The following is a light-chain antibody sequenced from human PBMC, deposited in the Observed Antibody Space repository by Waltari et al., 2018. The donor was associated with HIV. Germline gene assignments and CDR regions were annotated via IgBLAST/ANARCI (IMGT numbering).Light chain of an antibody. CDR2: DAS. CDR3: QQYYSTLPYT. CDR1: QAIRHS. V-gene: IGKV1-NL1*01. Sequence: DIQMTQSPSSLSASVGDRVTITCRASQAIRHSLAWYQQKPGTAPKLLLYDASKLESGVPSRFSGSGSGSNYTLTISSLQPTDFATYYCQQYYSTLPYTFGQGTKLEIK. J-gene: IGKJ2*01.